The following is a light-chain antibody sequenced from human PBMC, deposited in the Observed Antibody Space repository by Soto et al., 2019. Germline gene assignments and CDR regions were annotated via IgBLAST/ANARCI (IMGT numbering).Light chain of an antibody. CDR3: LAYGRGGALL. CDR1: NTDVGGHHY. V-gene: IGLV2-14*03. Sequence: QSALTQPASVSGSPGQSISISCTGTNTDVGGHHYVSWYQQHPGRAPKLVIYEVDNRPSIVSARFSGSKRGNTASLTISGLQSEDDADYYCLAYGRGGALLFGGGTKLTVL. CDR2: EVD. J-gene: IGLJ3*02.